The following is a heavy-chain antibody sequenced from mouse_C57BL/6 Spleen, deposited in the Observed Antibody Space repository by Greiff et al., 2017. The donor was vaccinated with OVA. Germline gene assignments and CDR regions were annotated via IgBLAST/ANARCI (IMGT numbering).Heavy chain of an antibody. Sequence: EVKLVESGGGLVKPGGSLKLSCAASGFTFSSYAMSWVRQTPEKRLEWVATISDGGSYTYYPDNVKGRFPISRDNAKNNLYLQMSHLKSEDTAMYYCARGGIYRGYFDYWGQGTTLTVSS. CDR1: GFTFSSYA. V-gene: IGHV5-4*03. CDR2: ISDGGSYT. CDR3: ARGGIYRGYFDY. D-gene: IGHD2-1*01. J-gene: IGHJ2*01.